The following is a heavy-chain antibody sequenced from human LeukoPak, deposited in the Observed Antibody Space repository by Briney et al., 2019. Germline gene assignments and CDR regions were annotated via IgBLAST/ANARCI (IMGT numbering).Heavy chain of an antibody. CDR1: GGSIGSGGYS. CDR3: ASYSGYHVYFDY. J-gene: IGHJ4*02. Sequence: PSETLSLTCAVSGGSIGSGGYSWSWIRQPPGKGLEWIGNIYHSGNTYYNPSLKNRVTISVDTSKNQFSLKLSSVTAADTAVYYCASYSGYHVYFDYWGQGTLVTVSS. V-gene: IGHV4-30-2*01. CDR2: IYHSGNT. D-gene: IGHD5-12*01.